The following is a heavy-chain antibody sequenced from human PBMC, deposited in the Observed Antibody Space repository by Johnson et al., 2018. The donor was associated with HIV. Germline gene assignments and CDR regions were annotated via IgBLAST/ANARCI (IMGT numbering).Heavy chain of an antibody. CDR1: GFTFSSYG. CDR3: AKSERAAAVPDAFDI. Sequence: QVLLVESGGGVVQPGGSLRLSCAASGFTFSSYGMHWVRQAPGKGLEWVAFIRYDGSNKYYADSVKGRFTISRDNSKNTLYLQMNSLRAEDTAVYYCAKSERAAAVPDAFDIWGQGTMVTVSS. V-gene: IGHV3-30*02. D-gene: IGHD6-13*01. CDR2: IRYDGSNK. J-gene: IGHJ3*02.